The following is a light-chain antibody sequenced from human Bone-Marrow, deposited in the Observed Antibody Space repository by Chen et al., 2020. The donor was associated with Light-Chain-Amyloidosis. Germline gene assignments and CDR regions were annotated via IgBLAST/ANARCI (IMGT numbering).Light chain of an antibody. CDR1: SGINVGTYR. Sequence: QAVLTQPSSLSASPGASASLTCTFPSGINVGTYRIYWYQQNPGIPPPYLLRYKSDSDKQQGSGVPGRFSGSKDASANAGILIISGLQSEDEADYYCMIWHSSAWVFGGGTKLTVL. CDR3: MIWHSSAWV. V-gene: IGLV5-45*02. J-gene: IGLJ3*02. CDR2: YKSDSDK.